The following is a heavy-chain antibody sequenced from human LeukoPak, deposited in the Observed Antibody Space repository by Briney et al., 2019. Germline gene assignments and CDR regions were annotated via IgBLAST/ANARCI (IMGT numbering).Heavy chain of an antibody. D-gene: IGHD1-26*01. Sequence: GGSLRLSCTVSGFTVSSNSMSWVRQAPGQGLEWVSFIYGDNTHYSDSVKGRFTISRDNSENTLYLQMNSLRGEDTAVYYCARDGYSGSYYRLYYFFMDVWGKGTTVTVSS. CDR1: GFTVSSNS. J-gene: IGHJ6*03. CDR2: IYGDNT. V-gene: IGHV3-53*01. CDR3: ARDGYSGSYYRLYYFFMDV.